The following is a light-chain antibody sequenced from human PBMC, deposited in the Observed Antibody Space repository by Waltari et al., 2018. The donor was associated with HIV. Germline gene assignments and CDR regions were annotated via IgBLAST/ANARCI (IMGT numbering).Light chain of an antibody. CDR3: GTWDNSLRAGV. J-gene: IGLJ2*01. CDR1: SFNIGSNY. Sequence: QAVLTQPPSVSAAPGQKVSISCSGNSFNIGSNYVSWYQQLPGRAPKLLIYNTNERPSGIPDLCSGSVSDTSATLGITGLQTGDEADYYCGTWDNSLRAGVFGGGTKLTVL. V-gene: IGLV1-51*01. CDR2: NTN.